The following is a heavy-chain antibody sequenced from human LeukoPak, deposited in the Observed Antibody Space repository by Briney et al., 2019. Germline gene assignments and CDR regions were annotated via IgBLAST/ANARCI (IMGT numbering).Heavy chain of an antibody. CDR2: MIPILGIA. CDR3: AREVGLPAARVGWFDP. V-gene: IGHV1-69*04. D-gene: IGHD6-13*01. J-gene: IGHJ5*02. Sequence: SVKVSCKASGGTFSSYAISWVRHAPGQGLEWMGRMIPILGIANYAQTFQGRVTITADRSTSTAYMELSSLRSEDTAVYYCAREVGLPAARVGWFDPWGQGTLVTVSS. CDR1: GGTFSSYA.